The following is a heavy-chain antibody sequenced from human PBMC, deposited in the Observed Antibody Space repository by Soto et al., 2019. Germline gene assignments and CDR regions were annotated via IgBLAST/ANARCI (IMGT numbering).Heavy chain of an antibody. D-gene: IGHD3-3*01. CDR3: VRDPYYDFWSGSPSYGMDV. Sequence: PSETLSLTCAVYGGSFSGYYWSWIRQPPGKGLEWIGEINHSGSTNYNPSLKSRVTISVDTSKNQFSLKLSSVTAADTAVYYCVRDPYYDFWSGSPSYGMDVWGQGTTVTVSS. V-gene: IGHV4-34*01. CDR2: INHSGST. CDR1: GGSFSGYY. J-gene: IGHJ6*02.